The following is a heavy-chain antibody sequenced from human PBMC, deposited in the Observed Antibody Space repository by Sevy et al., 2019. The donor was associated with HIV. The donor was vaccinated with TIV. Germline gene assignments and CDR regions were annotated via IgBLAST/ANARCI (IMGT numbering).Heavy chain of an antibody. D-gene: IGHD1-26*01. CDR1: GFTFSSYW. J-gene: IGHJ4*02. CDR2: IKQDGSEK. CDR3: ARDYSGSYYYSRYYFDY. V-gene: IGHV3-7*03. Sequence: GGSLRLSCAASGFTFSSYWMSWVRQAPGKGLEWVANIKQDGSEKYYVDSVKGRFTISRDNAKNSLYLQMNSLRAEDTAVYYCARDYSGSYYYSRYYFDYLGQGTLVTVSS.